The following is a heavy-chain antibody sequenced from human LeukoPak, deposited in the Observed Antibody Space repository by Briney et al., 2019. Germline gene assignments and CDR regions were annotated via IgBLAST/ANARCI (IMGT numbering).Heavy chain of an antibody. V-gene: IGHV4-38-2*02. CDR3: ARDSGTTGEVKFDP. Sequence: SETLSLTCTVSDYSISSDDYWGWIRQPPGKGLEWIGSIFHSGSLYYNPSLKSRVTMSVDTSKNQFSLKLSSVTAADTAVYYCARDSGTTGEVKFDPWGQGTLVTVSS. CDR2: IFHSGSL. J-gene: IGHJ5*02. D-gene: IGHD3-10*01. CDR1: DYSISSDDY.